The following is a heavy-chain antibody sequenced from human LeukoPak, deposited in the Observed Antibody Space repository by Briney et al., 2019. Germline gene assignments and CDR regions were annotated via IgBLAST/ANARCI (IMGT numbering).Heavy chain of an antibody. V-gene: IGHV5-51*01. CDR1: GYSFTSYW. J-gene: IGHJ5*02. Sequence: GESLKISCKGSGYSFTSYWIGWVRQMPGKGLEWMGIIYPGDSDTRYSPSFQGQVTISADKSISTAYPQWSSLKASDTAMYYCARQKYSSSWYVWFDPWGQGTLVTVSS. CDR3: ARQKYSSSWYVWFDP. CDR2: IYPGDSDT. D-gene: IGHD6-13*01.